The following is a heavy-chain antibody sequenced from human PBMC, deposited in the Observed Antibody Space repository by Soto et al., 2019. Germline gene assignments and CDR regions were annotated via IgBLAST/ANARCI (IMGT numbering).Heavy chain of an antibody. J-gene: IGHJ3*02. CDR2: IRDSASYV. CDR1: GFTFSDYH. CDR3: ARDVGLGGAFDI. D-gene: IGHD1-26*01. Sequence: QVRLVESGGGLVKPGGSLRLSCAASGFTFSDYHMSWIRQAPGKGLEWISYIRDSASYVYYAASVEGRLTTSRDNAKNSLYLQMNSLRAEDTAVYYCARDVGLGGAFDIWGQGTMVTVSS. V-gene: IGHV3-11*01.